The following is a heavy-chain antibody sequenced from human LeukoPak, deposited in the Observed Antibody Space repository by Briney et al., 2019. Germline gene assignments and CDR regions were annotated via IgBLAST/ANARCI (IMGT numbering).Heavy chain of an antibody. V-gene: IGHV3-33*01. J-gene: IGHJ4*02. D-gene: IGHD6-13*01. Sequence: PGGSLRLSCAASGFTFSSYGMHWVRQAPGKGLEWVVVIWYDGSHKYYADSVKGRFTISRDNSKNSLYLQMNSLRAEDTAVYYCARSAGSSWYTPSDYWGQGTLVTVSS. CDR2: IWYDGSHK. CDR1: GFTFSSYG. CDR3: ARSAGSSWYTPSDY.